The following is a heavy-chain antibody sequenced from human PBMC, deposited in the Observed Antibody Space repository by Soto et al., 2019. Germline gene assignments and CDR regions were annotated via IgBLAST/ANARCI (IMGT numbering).Heavy chain of an antibody. CDR3: AREGISGALEI. CDR2: IYSSGTT. CDR1: GGSIRSYY. Sequence: QVQLQESGPGLVKPSETLSLTCTVSGGSIRSYYWSWIRQPPGKGLEWIGYIYSSGTTNYNPPLTSRVITSVDTSKNQFSLHLRSVTAADTAMYFCAREGISGALEIWGQGTVVTVSS. J-gene: IGHJ3*02. D-gene: IGHD6-13*01. V-gene: IGHV4-59*01.